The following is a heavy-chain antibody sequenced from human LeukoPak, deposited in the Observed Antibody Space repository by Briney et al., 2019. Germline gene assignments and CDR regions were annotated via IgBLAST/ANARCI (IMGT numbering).Heavy chain of an antibody. CDR1: GGTFSSYA. Sequence: VASVKVSCKASGGTFSSYAVSWVRQAPGQGLEWMGGIIPIFGTANYAQKFQGRVTITADESTSTAYMELSSLRSEDTAVYYCARAGDGYNLIPQLDDAFDIWGQGTMVTVSS. CDR2: IIPIFGTA. CDR3: ARAGDGYNLIPQLDDAFDI. V-gene: IGHV1-69*13. J-gene: IGHJ3*02. D-gene: IGHD5-24*01.